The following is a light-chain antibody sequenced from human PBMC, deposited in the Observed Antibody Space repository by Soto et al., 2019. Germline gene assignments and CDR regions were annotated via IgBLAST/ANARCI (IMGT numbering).Light chain of an antibody. CDR1: ISDVGGYNY. CDR3: SSYTSSSTFYV. Sequence: QSALTQPPSASGSPGQSVTISCTGTISDVGGYNYVSWYQQHPGKAPKLMIYEVSNRPSGVSNRFSGSKSGNTASLTISGLQAEDEADYYCSSYTSSSTFYVFGTGTKLTVL. V-gene: IGLV2-14*01. J-gene: IGLJ1*01. CDR2: EVS.